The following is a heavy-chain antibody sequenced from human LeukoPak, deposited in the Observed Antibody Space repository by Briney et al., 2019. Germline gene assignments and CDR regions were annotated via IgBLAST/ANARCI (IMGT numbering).Heavy chain of an antibody. Sequence: PGGSLRLSCAASGFTFINAWMSWVRQAPGKGLEWVGRIKSKTDGGTTDYAARVKARFTISRDDSKNTLYLQMNSLRAEDTAVYYCARDEEDVVIWGQGTLVTVSS. CDR1: GFTFINAW. J-gene: IGHJ4*02. V-gene: IGHV3-15*01. CDR2: IKSKTDGGTT. CDR3: ARDEEDVVI. D-gene: IGHD2-2*01.